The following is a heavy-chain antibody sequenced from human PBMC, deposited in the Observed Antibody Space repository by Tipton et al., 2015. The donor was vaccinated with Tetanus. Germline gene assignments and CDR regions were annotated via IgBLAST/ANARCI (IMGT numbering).Heavy chain of an antibody. CDR3: VTGNFPNYYHYGMDV. D-gene: IGHD1-1*01. CDR2: INHSGNT. J-gene: IGHJ6*02. V-gene: IGHV4-34*01. CDR1: GASFSGYY. Sequence: TLSLTCAVYGASFSGYYWSWIRQAPGKGLEWIGEINHSGNTNHNPSLKSRVTLSVDTSKNQLSLKLNSVTAADTAMYYCVTGNFPNYYHYGMDVWGQGTPVTVSS.